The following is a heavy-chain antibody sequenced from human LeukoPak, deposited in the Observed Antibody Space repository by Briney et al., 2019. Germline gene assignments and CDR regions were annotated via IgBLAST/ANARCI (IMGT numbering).Heavy chain of an antibody. D-gene: IGHD2-15*01. V-gene: IGHV3-30*18. CDR2: ISHDGINT. Sequence: PGGSLRLSCAASGFTFSNYAMHWVRQDSGRGLDWVAVISHDGINTYYADSVKGRFTISRDNAKNTLYLQMSSLRVEDTAVYYCVKDHDIVVEVADFWGQGTLVTVSS. CDR1: GFTFSNYA. CDR3: VKDHDIVVEVADF. J-gene: IGHJ4*02.